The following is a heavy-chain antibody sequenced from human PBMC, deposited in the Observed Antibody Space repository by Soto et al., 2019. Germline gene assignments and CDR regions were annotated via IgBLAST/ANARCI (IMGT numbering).Heavy chain of an antibody. V-gene: IGHV4-30-2*01. J-gene: IGHJ4*02. CDR1: GGSISSDGYS. D-gene: IGHD5-12*01. CDR2: IYHSGTT. CDR3: AAGGGLPRYY. Sequence: SETLSLTCAVSGGSISSDGYSWNWIRQPPGKGLEWIGYIYHSGTTYYNPSLKSRVTISVDRSKNQFSLRLGSLTAADTAVYYCAAGGGLPRYYWGQGTLVTVSS.